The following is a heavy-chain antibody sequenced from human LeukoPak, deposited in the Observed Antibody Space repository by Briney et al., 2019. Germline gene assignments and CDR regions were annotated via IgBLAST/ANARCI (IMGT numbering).Heavy chain of an antibody. CDR1: GFTFTSSA. CDR2: IVVGSGNT. V-gene: IGHV1-58*01. CDR3: AVEPNYYDSSGYYIEDY. J-gene: IGHJ4*02. D-gene: IGHD3-22*01. Sequence: SVKVSCKASGFTFTSSAVQWVRQARGQRLEWIGWIVVGSGNTNYAQKFQERVTITRDMSTGTAYMELSSLRSEDTAVYYCAVEPNYYDSSGYYIEDYWGQGTLVTVSS.